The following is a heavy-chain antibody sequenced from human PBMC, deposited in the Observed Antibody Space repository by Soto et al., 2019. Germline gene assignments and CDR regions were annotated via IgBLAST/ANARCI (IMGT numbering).Heavy chain of an antibody. CDR1: GFTFKDFE. CDR3: VRDNSHIIVTPFDL. Sequence: GGALRVSCFASGFTFKDFERNWVRQVPGKGLQWLAYVSFRGTTTYYEASVGGRFTISRDNAKNAVYLEMHRLGVDDTAIYYCVRDNSHIIVTPFDLWGQGTLVTV. J-gene: IGHJ4*02. CDR2: VSFRGTTT. D-gene: IGHD1-1*01. V-gene: IGHV3-48*03.